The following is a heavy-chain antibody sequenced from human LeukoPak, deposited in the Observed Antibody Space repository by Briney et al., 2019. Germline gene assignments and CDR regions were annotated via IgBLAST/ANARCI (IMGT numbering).Heavy chain of an antibody. CDR1: GFTFSSYA. V-gene: IGHV3-23*01. J-gene: IGHJ3*02. CDR3: AKDLLASDAFDI. Sequence: GGSLRLSCAASGFTFSSYAISWVRQAPGKGLEWVSAISGSGGSTYYADSVKGQFTISRDNSKNTLYLQMNSLSAEDTAVSYCAKDLLASDAFDIWGQGTMVTVYS. CDR2: ISGSGGST.